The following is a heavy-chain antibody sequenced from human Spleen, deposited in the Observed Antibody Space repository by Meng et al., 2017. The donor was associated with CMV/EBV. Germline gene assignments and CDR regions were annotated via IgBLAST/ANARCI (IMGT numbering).Heavy chain of an antibody. J-gene: IGHJ5*02. D-gene: IGHD4-23*01. Sequence: YSFPNYWIGGGRQVPGKGREWMGIIYPGDSDTRYSPSFQVQVTISVDKSIRTAYLQWNSLKASDTAMYYCARAPPYDYGGNSGWFDPWGQGTLVTVSS. CDR2: IYPGDSDT. V-gene: IGHV5-51*01. CDR1: YSFPNYW. CDR3: ARAPPYDYGGNSGWFDP.